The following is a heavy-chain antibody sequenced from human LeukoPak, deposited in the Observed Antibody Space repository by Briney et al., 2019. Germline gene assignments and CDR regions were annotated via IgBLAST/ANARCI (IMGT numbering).Heavy chain of an antibody. J-gene: IGHJ6*02. D-gene: IGHD2-2*01. Sequence: ASVKVSCKASGYTFTSYDINWVRQATGQGLEWMGWMNPNSGNTGYAQKFQGRVTMTRNTSISTAYMELSSLRSEDTAVYYCVRGSGSTSLEYYYYYYYGMDVWGQGTTVTVSS. CDR3: VRGSGSTSLEYYYYYYYGMDV. CDR2: MNPNSGNT. CDR1: GYTFTSYD. V-gene: IGHV1-8*01.